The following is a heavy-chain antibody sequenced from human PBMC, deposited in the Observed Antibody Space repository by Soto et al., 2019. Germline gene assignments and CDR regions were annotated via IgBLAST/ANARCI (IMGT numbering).Heavy chain of an antibody. CDR1: GFTFSNAW. CDR3: TIRLDCSSTSCFPYYYGMDV. Sequence: GGSLRLSCAASGFTFSNAWMNWVRQAPGKGLEWVGRIKSKTDGGTTDYAAPVKGRFTISRDDSKNTLYLQMNSLKTEDTAVYYCTIRLDCSSTSCFPYYYGMDVWGQGTTVTVSS. D-gene: IGHD2-2*01. J-gene: IGHJ6*02. CDR2: IKSKTDGGTT. V-gene: IGHV3-15*07.